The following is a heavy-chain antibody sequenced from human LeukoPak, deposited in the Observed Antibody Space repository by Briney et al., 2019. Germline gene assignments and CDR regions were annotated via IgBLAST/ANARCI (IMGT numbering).Heavy chain of an antibody. Sequence: GGSLRLSCAASGVSFSGYSMNWVRQAPGKGLEWVSSISSSSSHIYQADSVKGRFTISRDNAKNSLYLQMNSLRAEDTAVYYCARDADSSGYYLDAFDIWGQGTMVTVSS. CDR3: ARDADSSGYYLDAFDI. V-gene: IGHV3-21*01. J-gene: IGHJ3*02. D-gene: IGHD3-22*01. CDR2: ISSSSSHI. CDR1: GVSFSGYS.